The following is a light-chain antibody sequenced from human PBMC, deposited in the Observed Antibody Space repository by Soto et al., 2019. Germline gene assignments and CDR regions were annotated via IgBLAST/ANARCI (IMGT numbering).Light chain of an antibody. CDR1: SGDVGGYDY. CDR2: EVT. V-gene: IGLV2-14*01. CDR3: SSHTSGSTRV. Sequence: QSVPTQPASVSGSPGQSIAISCTGTSGDVGGYDYVSWYQQHPDKAPKLMIYEVTKRPSWVSNRFSGSKSGNTASLTISGLQPEDEADYYCSSHTSGSTRVFGSGTKLTVL. J-gene: IGLJ1*01.